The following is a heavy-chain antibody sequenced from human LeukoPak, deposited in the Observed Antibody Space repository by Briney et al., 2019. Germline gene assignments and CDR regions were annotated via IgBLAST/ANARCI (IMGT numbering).Heavy chain of an antibody. CDR1: GGSISSYY. CDR3: ARTMVRGIINAPDAFDI. V-gene: IGHV4-59*08. Sequence: PSETLSLTCTVSGGSISSYYWSWIRQPPGKGLEGIGYIYYSGSTNYNPSLKSRVTISIDTSMNQFSLKLTSVTAADTAVYYCARTMVRGIINAPDAFDIWGQGTMVTVSS. D-gene: IGHD3-10*01. J-gene: IGHJ3*02. CDR2: IYYSGST.